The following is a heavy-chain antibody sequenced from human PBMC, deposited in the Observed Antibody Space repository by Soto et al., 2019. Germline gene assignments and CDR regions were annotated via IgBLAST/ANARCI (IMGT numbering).Heavy chain of an antibody. CDR3: ARDVWAYCGTDCHPLDD. J-gene: IGHJ6*02. Sequence: SETLSLTCTVSGGSISGNCNYWGWLRHPPGKGLEWIGYMYNTGSTVYNPSFKSRVTISVDTSKNQFSLKLNSVTAADTAVYYCARDVWAYCGTDCHPLDDWVQVTTVT. D-gene: IGHD2-21*02. CDR2: MYNTGST. CDR1: GGSISGNCNY. V-gene: IGHV4-39*07.